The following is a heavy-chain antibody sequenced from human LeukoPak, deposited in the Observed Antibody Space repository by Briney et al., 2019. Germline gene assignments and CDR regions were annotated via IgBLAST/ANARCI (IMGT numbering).Heavy chain of an antibody. CDR1: GGSISSGDYY. D-gene: IGHD3-22*01. CDR3: ARTGYYYDYYFDY. CDR2: IYYSGST. Sequence: SQTLSLTCTVSGGSISSGDYYWTWIRQHPGKGLECIGYIYYSGSTYYNPSLKSRVTMSVDTFKNQFSLKLSSVTAADTAVYYCARTGYYYDYYFDYWGQGTLVTVSS. J-gene: IGHJ4*02. V-gene: IGHV4-31*03.